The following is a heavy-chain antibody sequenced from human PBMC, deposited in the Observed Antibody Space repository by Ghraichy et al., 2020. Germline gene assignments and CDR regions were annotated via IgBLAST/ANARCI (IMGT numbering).Heavy chain of an antibody. CDR3: ASDYYGSGSYSHDAFDI. J-gene: IGHJ3*02. CDR1: GFSVSDKY. CDR2: IYSGGTT. Sequence: GGSQRLSCAASGFSVSDKYMSWVRQAPGKGLEWVSIIYSGGTTYYADSVKGRFTISRDNSKNTLYLQMNSLSAEDTAVYYCASDYYGSGSYSHDAFDIWGQGTKVTVSS. D-gene: IGHD3-10*01. V-gene: IGHV3-53*01.